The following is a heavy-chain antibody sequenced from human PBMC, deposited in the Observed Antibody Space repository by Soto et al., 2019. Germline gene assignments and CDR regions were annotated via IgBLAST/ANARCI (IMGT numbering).Heavy chain of an antibody. V-gene: IGHV4-59*01. CDR1: GDSISRYY. Sequence: PSETLSLTCNVSGDSISRYYWSWIRQPPGKGLEWIGYTHYTGSSHYNPSLKSRVTMSVDTSKRQISLKLTSGTAADTAVYYCARNQAGTFFGIPTHYYYMDVGGKGTTVTVSS. J-gene: IGHJ6*03. CDR2: THYTGSS. D-gene: IGHD3-3*01. CDR3: ARNQAGTFFGIPTHYYYMDV.